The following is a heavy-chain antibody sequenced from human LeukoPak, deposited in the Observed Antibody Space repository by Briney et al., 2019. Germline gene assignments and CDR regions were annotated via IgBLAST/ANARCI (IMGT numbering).Heavy chain of an antibody. Sequence: GGSLRLSCTGSGCTFSNYAMSWVRQARGKGLKGVSIITGSGGCTFYADSVKGRFTVSRDNSENTLYLQMNSLRAEDTAIYYCARTVTGAVAGSYWGQGTLVTVSS. D-gene: IGHD6-19*01. CDR1: GCTFSNYA. J-gene: IGHJ4*02. CDR3: ARTVTGAVAGSY. CDR2: ITGSGGCT. V-gene: IGHV3-23*01.